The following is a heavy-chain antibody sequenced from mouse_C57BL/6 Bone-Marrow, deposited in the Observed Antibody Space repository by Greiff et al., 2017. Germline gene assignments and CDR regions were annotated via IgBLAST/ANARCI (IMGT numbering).Heavy chain of an antibody. CDR1: GFNIKDDY. V-gene: IGHV14-4*01. D-gene: IGHD1-1*01. J-gene: IGHJ1*03. CDR2: IDPENGDT. Sequence: VQLQQSGAELVRPGASVKLSCTASGFNIKDDYMHWVKQRPEQGLEWIGWIDPENGDTEYASKFQGKATITADKASNTAYLQLSSLTSEDAAVYYGTTFGYYCGLWYFDFWGKGTTVTVSS. CDR3: TTFGYYCGLWYFDF.